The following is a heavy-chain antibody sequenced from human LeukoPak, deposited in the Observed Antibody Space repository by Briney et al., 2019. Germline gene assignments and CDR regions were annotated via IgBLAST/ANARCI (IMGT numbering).Heavy chain of an antibody. Sequence: GGSLRLSCAASGFTFSSYGMHWVRQAPGKGLEWVAVRWYDGSNKYYADSVKGRFTISRDNSKNTLYLQMSSLRVEDTAVYYCARELISTTWRGNRSYFDLWGRGTLVTVSS. CDR1: GFTFSSYG. D-gene: IGHD1-1*01. V-gene: IGHV3-33*01. CDR2: RWYDGSNK. J-gene: IGHJ2*01. CDR3: ARELISTTWRGNRSYFDL.